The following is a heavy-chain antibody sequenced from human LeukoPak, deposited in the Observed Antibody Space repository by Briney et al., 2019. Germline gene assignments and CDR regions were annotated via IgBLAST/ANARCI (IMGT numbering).Heavy chain of an antibody. V-gene: IGHV3-15*01. D-gene: IGHD6-19*01. Sequence: GGSLRLSCEASGFTFSAYAMTWVRQAPGKGLEWGGRIKSKTDGGTTDYAAPVKGRFTISRDDSKNTLYLQMNSLKTEDTAVYYCTTALSQYSSGWYGNYFDYWGQGTLVTVSS. CDR2: IKSKTDGGTT. CDR1: GFTFSAYA. CDR3: TTALSQYSSGWYGNYFDY. J-gene: IGHJ4*02.